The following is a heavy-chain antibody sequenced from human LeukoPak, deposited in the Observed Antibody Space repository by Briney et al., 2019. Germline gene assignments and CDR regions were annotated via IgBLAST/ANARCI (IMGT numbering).Heavy chain of an antibody. D-gene: IGHD3-22*01. CDR3: ARDLWDSSGYYNYFDY. CDR1: GYTFTSYD. CDR2: ISAYNGNT. V-gene: IGHV1-18*01. Sequence: ASVKVSCKASGYTFTSYDINWVRQAPGQGLEWMGWISAYNGNTNYAQKLQGRVTMTTDTSTSTAYMELRSLRSDDTAVYYCARDLWDSSGYYNYFDYWGQGTLVTVSS. J-gene: IGHJ4*02.